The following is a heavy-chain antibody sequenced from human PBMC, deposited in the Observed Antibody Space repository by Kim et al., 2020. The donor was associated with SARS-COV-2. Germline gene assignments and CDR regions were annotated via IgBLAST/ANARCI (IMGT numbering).Heavy chain of an antibody. CDR3: ARDPVGTPVY. CDR1: GFTFSDYY. V-gene: IGHV3-11*01. Sequence: GGSLRLSCAASGFTFSDYYMTWIRQAPGKGLEWVSYISTSGDTIYYADSVKGRFTVSRDNAENSMYLQMKSLKAEDTAIYFCARDPVGTPVYWGQGTLVTVSS. CDR2: ISTSGDTI. J-gene: IGHJ4*02. D-gene: IGHD1-26*01.